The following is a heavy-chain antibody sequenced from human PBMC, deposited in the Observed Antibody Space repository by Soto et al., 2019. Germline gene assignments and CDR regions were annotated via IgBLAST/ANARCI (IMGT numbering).Heavy chain of an antibody. CDR2: IYGGGAT. J-gene: IGHJ4*02. V-gene: IGHV3-53*01. CDR3: ARGGLEPFDY. D-gene: IGHD1-1*01. Sequence: PGGSLRLSCAASGFTVSSHYMSWVRQAPGKGLEWVSIIYGGGATSYADSVKGRFTISRDDAKSEVYLQMNNLRAEDSAVYYCARGGLEPFDYWGQGALVTVSS. CDR1: GFTVSSHY.